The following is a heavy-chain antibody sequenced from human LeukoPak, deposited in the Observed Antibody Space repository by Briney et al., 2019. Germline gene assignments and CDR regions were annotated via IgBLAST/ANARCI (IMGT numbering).Heavy chain of an antibody. D-gene: IGHD3-16*02. CDR1: GYSFTSYW. J-gene: IGHJ4*02. CDR3: ARLPRAYDYVWGSYRYSPYFDY. CDR2: IYPGDSDT. Sequence: GESLKISCKGSGYSFTSYWIGWVRQMPGKGLEWMGIIYPGDSDTRYSPSFQGQVTISADKPISTAYLQWSSLKASDTAMYYCARLPRAYDYVWGSYRYSPYFDYWGQGTLVTVSS. V-gene: IGHV5-51*01.